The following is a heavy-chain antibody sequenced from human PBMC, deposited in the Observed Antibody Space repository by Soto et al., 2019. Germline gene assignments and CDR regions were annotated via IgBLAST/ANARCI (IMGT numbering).Heavy chain of an antibody. CDR2: IYYSGST. D-gene: IGHD3-22*01. CDR1: GASISSGDHF. V-gene: IGHV4-30-4*01. Sequence: SETLSLTCTVSGASISSGDHFWTWLRQPPGKGLEWIGYIYYSGSTYYNPSLKGRLAISVDTSKNQFSLTLTSVTAADTAVYYCAREEALIVVPTGGIDYSFDYWGQGTLVTVSS. CDR3: AREEALIVVPTGGIDYSFDY. J-gene: IGHJ4*02.